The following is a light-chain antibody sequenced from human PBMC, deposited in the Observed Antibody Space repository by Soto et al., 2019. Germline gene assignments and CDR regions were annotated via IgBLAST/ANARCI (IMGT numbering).Light chain of an antibody. Sequence: DIQMTQSPSALSASVGDRVTITCRAGQSISSWLAWYQQKPGKAPRLLIYDASYLERGVPSRFSGSGSGTEFTLTISDLQPDDLATYYCQQYNNFWTFGPGTKVEI. CDR1: QSISSW. J-gene: IGKJ1*01. CDR3: QQYNNFWT. CDR2: DAS. V-gene: IGKV1-5*01.